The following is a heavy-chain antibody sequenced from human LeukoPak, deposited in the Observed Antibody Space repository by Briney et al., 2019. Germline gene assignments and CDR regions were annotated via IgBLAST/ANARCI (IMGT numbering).Heavy chain of an antibody. Sequence: GGSLRLSCAASGFTFSGSAMHWVRQASGKGQEWVGRIRSKANSYATAYAASVKGRFTISRDDSKNTAYLQMNSLKTEDTAVYYCTRQGYGDYDGYWGQGTLVTVSS. V-gene: IGHV3-73*01. J-gene: IGHJ4*02. D-gene: IGHD4-17*01. CDR3: TRQGYGDYDGY. CDR1: GFTFSGSA. CDR2: IRSKANSYAT.